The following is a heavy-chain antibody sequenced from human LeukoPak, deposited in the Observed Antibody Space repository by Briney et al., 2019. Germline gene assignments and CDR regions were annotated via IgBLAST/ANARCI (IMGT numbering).Heavy chain of an antibody. Sequence: SETLSLTCAVYGGSFSGYYWSWIRKPPGKGLEWIGEINHSGSTNYNPSLKSRVTISVDTSKNQFSLKLSSVTAADTAVYYCARAPTGGAAAVTWDYWGQGTLVTVSS. CDR2: INHSGST. CDR3: ARAPTGGAAAVTWDY. D-gene: IGHD6-13*01. J-gene: IGHJ4*02. CDR1: GGSFSGYY. V-gene: IGHV4-34*01.